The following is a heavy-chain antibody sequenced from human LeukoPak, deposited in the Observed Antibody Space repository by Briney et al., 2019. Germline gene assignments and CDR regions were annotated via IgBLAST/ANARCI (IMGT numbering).Heavy chain of an antibody. V-gene: IGHV4-59*01. D-gene: IGHD4-17*01. CDR3: ASSDGDYDNWFDP. CDR2: IYYSGST. Sequence: SETLSLTCTVSGGSISSYYWSWIRQPPGKGLEWIGYIYYSGSTNYNPSLKSRVTISVDTSKNQFSLKLSSVTAADTAVYYCASSDGDYDNWFDPWDQGTLVTVSS. J-gene: IGHJ5*02. CDR1: GGSISSYY.